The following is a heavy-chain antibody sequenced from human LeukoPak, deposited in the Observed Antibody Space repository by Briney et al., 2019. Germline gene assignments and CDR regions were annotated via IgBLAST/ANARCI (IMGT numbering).Heavy chain of an antibody. J-gene: IGHJ4*02. D-gene: IGHD4-17*01. Sequence: GRSLRLSCAASGFSFGNFAMHWVRQVPGEGLEWVSGISWNSGKIVYADSVRGRFTVSRDNAKNSLSLQMNSLRTEDTALYYCAKDCYGEGTVRAYHFDHWGQGALVTVSS. CDR2: ISWNSGKI. CDR1: GFSFGNFA. CDR3: AKDCYGEGTVRAYHFDH. V-gene: IGHV3-9*01.